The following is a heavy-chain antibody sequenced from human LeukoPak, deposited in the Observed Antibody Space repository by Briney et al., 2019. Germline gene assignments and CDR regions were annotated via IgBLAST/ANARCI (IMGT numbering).Heavy chain of an antibody. CDR1: GFTFSSYR. Sequence: GGSLRLSCAPSGFTFSSYRMNWVRQAPGKGLEWVSSISSSGTYVYYADSVKGRFTISRDNAKNSLSLQMNSLRADDAAVYYCARASSKQLAGYLPDGFDIWGQGTMVTVSS. CDR3: ARASSKQLAGYLPDGFDI. J-gene: IGHJ3*02. D-gene: IGHD3-9*01. CDR2: ISSSGTYV. V-gene: IGHV3-21*01.